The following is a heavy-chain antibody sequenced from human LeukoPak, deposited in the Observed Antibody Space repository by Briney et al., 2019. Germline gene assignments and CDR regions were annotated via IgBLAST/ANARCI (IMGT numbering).Heavy chain of an antibody. D-gene: IGHD2-2*01. V-gene: IGHV4-59*08. J-gene: IGHJ3*02. CDR2: IYYSGNT. CDR3: ARRRTSSYYAFDI. CDR1: GGSISSYY. Sequence: SQTLSLTCTVSGGSISSYYWSWIRQPPGKGLEWIGYIYYSGNTNYNPSLKSRVTISVDTSKNQFSLKLSSVTAADTAVYYCARRRTSSYYAFDIWGQGTMVTVSS.